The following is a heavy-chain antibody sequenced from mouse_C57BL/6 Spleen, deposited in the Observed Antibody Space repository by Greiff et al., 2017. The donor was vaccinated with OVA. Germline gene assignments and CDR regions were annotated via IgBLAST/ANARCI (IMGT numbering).Heavy chain of an antibody. V-gene: IGHV1-82*01. CDR3: ARPFFDY. CDR1: GYAFSSSW. J-gene: IGHJ2*01. CDR2: IYPGDGDT. Sequence: QVQLQQSGPELVKPGASVKISCKASGYAFSSSWMNWVKQRPGKGLEWIGRIYPGDGDTNYNGKFKGKATLTADKSSSTAYMQLSSLTSEDSAVYFCARPFFDYWGQGTTLTVSS.